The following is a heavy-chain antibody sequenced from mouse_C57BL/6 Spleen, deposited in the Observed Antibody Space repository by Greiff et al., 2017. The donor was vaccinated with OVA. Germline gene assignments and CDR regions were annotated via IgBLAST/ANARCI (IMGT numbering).Heavy chain of an antibody. D-gene: IGHD1-1*01. CDR2: INPNNGGT. J-gene: IGHJ2*01. Sequence: VQLQQSGPELVKPGASVKISCKASGYTFTDYYLNWVKQSPGKSLEWIGDINPNNGGTSYNQKFKGKATLTVDKSSSNAYMELRSLTSEDSAVYYCASGTTDLYFDYWGQGTTLTVSS. V-gene: IGHV1-26*01. CDR3: ASGTTDLYFDY. CDR1: GYTFTDYY.